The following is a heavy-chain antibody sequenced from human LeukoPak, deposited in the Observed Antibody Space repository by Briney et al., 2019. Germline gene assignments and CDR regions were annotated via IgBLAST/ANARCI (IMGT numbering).Heavy chain of an antibody. D-gene: IGHD6-13*01. V-gene: IGHV4-34*01. CDR2: INHSGST. Sequence: SETLSLTCAVYGGSFSGYYWSWIRQPPGKGLEWIGEINHSGSTNYNPSLKSRVTISVDTSKNQFSLKLSSVTAADTAVYYCARGPRSSSWHRTSDYYTDVWGKGTTVTVSS. J-gene: IGHJ6*03. CDR3: ARGPRSSSWHRTSDYYTDV. CDR1: GGSFSGYY.